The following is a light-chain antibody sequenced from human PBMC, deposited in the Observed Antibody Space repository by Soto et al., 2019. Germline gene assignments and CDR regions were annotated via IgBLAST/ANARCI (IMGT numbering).Light chain of an antibody. CDR3: QQYYNWPPYT. J-gene: IGKJ2*01. CDR2: GAS. Sequence: IVMTQSPATLSVSPGERVTLSCRASETVRTNLAWFQQKPGQTPRLLIFGASTRATGIPTRFTGSGSETEFTLTIGSLQSADLAVYYCQQYYNWPPYTFGQGTKLEIK. CDR1: ETVRTN. V-gene: IGKV3-15*01.